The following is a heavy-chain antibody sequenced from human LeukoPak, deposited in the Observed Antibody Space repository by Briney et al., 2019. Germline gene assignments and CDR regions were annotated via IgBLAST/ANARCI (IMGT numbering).Heavy chain of an antibody. CDR1: EFTFSSYS. CDR2: ISSSSSYI. V-gene: IGHV3-21*05. Sequence: GGSLRLSCAASEFTFSSYSMNWVRQAPGKGLEWVSYISSSSSYIYYADSVKGRFTISRDNAKNSLYLQMNSLRAEDTAVYYCARDVPPDAFDIWGQGTMVTVSS. D-gene: IGHD6-6*01. CDR3: ARDVPPDAFDI. J-gene: IGHJ3*02.